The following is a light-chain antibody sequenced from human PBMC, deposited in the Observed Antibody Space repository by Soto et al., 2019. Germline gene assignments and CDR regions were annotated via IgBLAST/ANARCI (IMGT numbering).Light chain of an antibody. CDR3: QQYGCSPYT. Sequence: EIVLTQSPGTLYLSPGERATLSCRASQSVSRSYLAGYQQKPGQAPRLLIYGASSRATGIPERFSGSGSGTAYTLTISRVEACDFVVNYCQQYGCSPYTVRRGTKLEIK. J-gene: IGKJ2*01. CDR2: GAS. CDR1: QSVSRSY. V-gene: IGKV3-20*01.